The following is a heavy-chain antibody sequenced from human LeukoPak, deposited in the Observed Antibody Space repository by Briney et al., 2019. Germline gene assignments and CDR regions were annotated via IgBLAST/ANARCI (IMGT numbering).Heavy chain of an antibody. CDR1: GFTFSSYS. Sequence: GGSLRLSCAASGFTFSSYSMNWVRQAPGKGLEGVSSISSSSSYIYYADSVKGRFTISRDNAKNSLYLQMNSLRAEDTAVYYCARGGYSNYGYFDYWGQGTLVTVSS. D-gene: IGHD4-11*01. CDR3: ARGGYSNYGYFDY. V-gene: IGHV3-21*01. CDR2: ISSSSSYI. J-gene: IGHJ4*02.